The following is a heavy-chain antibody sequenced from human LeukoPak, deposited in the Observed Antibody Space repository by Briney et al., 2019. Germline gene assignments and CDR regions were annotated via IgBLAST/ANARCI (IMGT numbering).Heavy chain of an antibody. J-gene: IGHJ4*02. Sequence: GGSLTLSCAASGFTFSSFGMHCVRQAPGKGLEWVAVIWYDASNKYYADSVKGRFTISRDNSKNTLYLQMNSLRDDDTAVYYCVRGVGVSRFNYLDSWGQGTLVIVSS. CDR3: VRGVGVSRFNYLDS. V-gene: IGHV3-33*01. CDR1: GFTFSSFG. D-gene: IGHD6-13*01. CDR2: IWYDASNK.